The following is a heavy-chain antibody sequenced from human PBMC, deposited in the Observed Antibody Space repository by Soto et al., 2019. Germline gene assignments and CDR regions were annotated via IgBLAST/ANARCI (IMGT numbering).Heavy chain of an antibody. Sequence: EVQLVESGGGLVQSGGSLRLSCAASGFTFSSYWMSWVRQGPGKGPEWVANIKQDGSEKYYVDSVKGRLTISRDNAKNSLYLQMTSLRAEDTAVYHCAKSLSAIPGDSWGQGTLVTVSS. CDR1: GFTFSSYW. CDR2: IKQDGSEK. D-gene: IGHD2-2*01. CDR3: AKSLSAIPGDS. J-gene: IGHJ4*02. V-gene: IGHV3-7*05.